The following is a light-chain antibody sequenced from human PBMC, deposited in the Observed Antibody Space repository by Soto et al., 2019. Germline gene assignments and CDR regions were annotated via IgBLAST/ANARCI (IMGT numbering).Light chain of an antibody. J-gene: IGKJ4*01. CDR2: ATS. V-gene: IGKV1-27*01. CDR1: QGIAPY. Sequence: DVQMTQSPSSLSAFVGDRATITCRASQGIAPYLAWFQQKPGKVPKLLIYATSTFQSGVPFRFSGSGSGTDFTLTINSLQPEDGGTYYCQKYNSAPLTFGGGTKVEIK. CDR3: QKYNSAPLT.